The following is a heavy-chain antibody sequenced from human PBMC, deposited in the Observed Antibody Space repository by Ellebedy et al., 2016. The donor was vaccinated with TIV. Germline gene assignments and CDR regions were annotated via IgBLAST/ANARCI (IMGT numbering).Heavy chain of an antibody. CDR2: IYHSEST. Sequence: MPSETLSLTCAVSGGSISSSNWWSWVRQPPGKGLEWLGEIYHSESTNYNPSLKSRVTISVDKSKKQFSLKLSSVTAADTAVYYCAIYGSGSHNLDAFDIWGQGTMVTVSS. V-gene: IGHV4-4*02. J-gene: IGHJ3*02. CDR3: AIYGSGSHNLDAFDI. CDR1: GGSISSSNW. D-gene: IGHD3-10*01.